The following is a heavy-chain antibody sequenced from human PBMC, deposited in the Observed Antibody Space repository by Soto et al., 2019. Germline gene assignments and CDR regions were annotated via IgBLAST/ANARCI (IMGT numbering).Heavy chain of an antibody. V-gene: IGHV1-69*01. J-gene: IGHJ4*02. CDR2: IIPMYGMP. D-gene: IGHD2-2*02. Sequence: QVQLVQSGAEVKKPGSSVKVSCKASGGTFSSYAVSWVRQAPGQGLEWVGEIIPMYGMPNIAHRFQGRVTVTADESTSTVYMEVSSLRSDDTAIYYCARVKENCSTTSCYKFFDFWGQGTLVTVSS. CDR3: ARVKENCSTTSCYKFFDF. CDR1: GGTFSSYA.